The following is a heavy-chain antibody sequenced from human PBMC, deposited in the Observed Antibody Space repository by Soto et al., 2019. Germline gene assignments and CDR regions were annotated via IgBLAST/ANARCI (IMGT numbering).Heavy chain of an antibody. Sequence: SCKASGYTFTSYAMHWVRQAPGKGLEWVAVISYDGSNKYYADSVKGRFTISRDNSKNTLYLQMNSLRAEDTAVYYCATVSTGSSSSYDYYYYGMDVWGQGTTVTVSS. CDR1: GYTFTSYA. CDR2: ISYDGSNK. D-gene: IGHD6-6*01. J-gene: IGHJ6*02. V-gene: IGHV3-30-3*01. CDR3: ATVSTGSSSSYDYYYYGMDV.